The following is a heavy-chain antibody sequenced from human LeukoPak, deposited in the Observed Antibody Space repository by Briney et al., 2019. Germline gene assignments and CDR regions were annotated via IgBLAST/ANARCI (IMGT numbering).Heavy chain of an antibody. CDR3: ARDRGVGNVDGDYDVDY. CDR2: IIPIFGTA. V-gene: IGHV1-69*13. D-gene: IGHD4-17*01. Sequence: SVKVSCKASGGTFSSYAISWVRQAPGQGLEWMGGIIPIFGTANYAQKFQGRVTITADESTSTAYMELSSLRSEDTAVYYCARDRGVGNVDGDYDVDYWGQGTLVTVSS. CDR1: GGTFSSYA. J-gene: IGHJ4*02.